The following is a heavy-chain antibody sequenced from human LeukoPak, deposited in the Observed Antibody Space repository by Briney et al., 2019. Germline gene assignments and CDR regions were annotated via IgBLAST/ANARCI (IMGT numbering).Heavy chain of an antibody. CDR3: ARRGWSRPFDY. V-gene: IGHV3-23*01. CDR1: GFTFSTYA. J-gene: IGHJ4*02. D-gene: IGHD2-15*01. CDR2: ISGSGTST. Sequence: GGSLRLSCAASGFTFSTYAMSWVRQAPGKGLEWVSGISGSGTSTDYTDSVKGRFTIFRDNSKNTLYLQMNSLRAEDTALYYCARRGWSRPFDYWGQGTLVTVSS.